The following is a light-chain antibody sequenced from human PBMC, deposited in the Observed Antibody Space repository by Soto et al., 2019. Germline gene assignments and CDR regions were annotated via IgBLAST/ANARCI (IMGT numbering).Light chain of an antibody. CDR1: QSISYW. Sequence: DIQMTQSPSTLSASVGDRVTITCRASQSISYWLAWYQQKPGKAPNLLIYKASSLESGVPSRFSGSGSGTEFPLTISSLQPDDFATYYCQQYNSYWTFCQGTKVEIK. CDR3: QQYNSYWT. V-gene: IGKV1-5*03. J-gene: IGKJ1*01. CDR2: KAS.